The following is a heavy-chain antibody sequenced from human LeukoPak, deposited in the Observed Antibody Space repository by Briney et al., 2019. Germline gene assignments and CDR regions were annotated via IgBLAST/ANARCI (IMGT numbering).Heavy chain of an antibody. CDR1: GYSITIGYY. Sequence: SETLSLTCSVGGYSITIGYYWGWIRQAPGKGLEWIGSVHHSGSTNYNPSLKSRVTISVDTFMNRFSLKLSSVTAADTAAYYCARDRASYYYDTSGDNDYWGQGTLVTVSS. CDR3: ARDRASYYYDTSGDNDY. CDR2: VHHSGST. J-gene: IGHJ4*02. V-gene: IGHV4-38-2*02. D-gene: IGHD3-22*01.